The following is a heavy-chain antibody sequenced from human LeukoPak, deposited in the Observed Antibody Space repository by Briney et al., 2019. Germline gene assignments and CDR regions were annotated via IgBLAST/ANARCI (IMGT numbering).Heavy chain of an antibody. CDR1: GFSFSSYA. J-gene: IGHJ4*02. CDR3: AKGSLGSWYYFDY. D-gene: IGHD6-13*01. CDR2: ISGIGDST. Sequence: GGSLGLSCAASGFSFSSYAMTWVRQAPGKGLDWVSIISGIGDSTYYADSVKGRFTIFRDNSKNTLYLQMNSLRAEDTAVYYCAKGSLGSWYYFDYWGQGTLVTVSS. V-gene: IGHV3-23*01.